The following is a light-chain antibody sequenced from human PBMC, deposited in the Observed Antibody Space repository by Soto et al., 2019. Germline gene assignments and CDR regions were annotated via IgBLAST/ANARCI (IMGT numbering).Light chain of an antibody. Sequence: DIVMTQSPLSLPVTPGEPASISCRSSQSLLHSNGYNYLDWYLQKPGQSPQLLIYLGSNRASGVPDRFSSSGSGTDFTLKISRVEAEDVGGYYCMQALQTPLTFGGGTKVEIK. V-gene: IGKV2-28*01. CDR2: LGS. J-gene: IGKJ4*01. CDR3: MQALQTPLT. CDR1: QSLLHSNGYNY.